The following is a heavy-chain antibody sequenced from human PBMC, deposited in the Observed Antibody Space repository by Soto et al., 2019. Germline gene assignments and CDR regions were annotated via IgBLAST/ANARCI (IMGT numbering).Heavy chain of an antibody. D-gene: IGHD3-16*02. CDR2: INHSGST. CDR3: ARCGGYDYVWGSYRSGMDV. V-gene: IGHV4-34*01. CDR1: GGSFSGYY. Sequence: SETLSLTCAVYGGSFSGYYWSWISQTPGKGLEWIGEINHSGSTNYNPSLKSRVTISVYTSKNQFSLKLSSVNAADTAVYYCARCGGYDYVWGSYRSGMDVWGQGTTGTVSS. J-gene: IGHJ6*02.